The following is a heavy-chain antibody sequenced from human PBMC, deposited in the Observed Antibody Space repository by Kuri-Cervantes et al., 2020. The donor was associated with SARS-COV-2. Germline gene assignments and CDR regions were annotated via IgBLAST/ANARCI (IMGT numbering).Heavy chain of an antibody. D-gene: IGHD3-16*01. V-gene: IGHV3-49*03. CDR2: IRSKAYGGTT. Sequence: GGSLRLSCTASGFTFGDYAMSWFRRAPGKGLEWVGFIRSKAYGGTTEYAASVKGRFTISRDDSKSIAYLQMNSLKTEDTAVYYCTWEICDGWGFDYWGQGTLVTVSS. CDR3: TWEICDGWGFDY. J-gene: IGHJ4*02. CDR1: GFTFGDYA.